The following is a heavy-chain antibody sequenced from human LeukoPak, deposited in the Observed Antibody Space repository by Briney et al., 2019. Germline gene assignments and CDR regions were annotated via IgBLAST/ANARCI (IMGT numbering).Heavy chain of an antibody. Sequence: SETLSLTCTVSGGSISSGSYYWSWIRQPAGKGLEWIGRIYTSGSTNYNPSLKSRVTISVDTSKNQFSLKLSSVTAADTAVYYCASTSKNTGYSSSWYAEYSQHWGQGTLVTVSS. CDR1: GGSISSGSYY. V-gene: IGHV4-61*02. CDR3: ASTSKNTGYSSSWYAEYSQH. J-gene: IGHJ1*01. D-gene: IGHD6-13*01. CDR2: IYTSGST.